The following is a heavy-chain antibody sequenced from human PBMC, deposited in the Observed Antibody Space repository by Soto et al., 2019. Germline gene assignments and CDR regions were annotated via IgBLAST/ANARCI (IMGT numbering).Heavy chain of an antibody. CDR3: ARGRYGDY. V-gene: IGHV1-18*01. D-gene: IGHD1-1*01. J-gene: IGHJ4*02. Sequence: VKVSCKGSGYDFTTYGITWVRQAPGQGLXWMAWISAHNGNTXYAQXLQGRVTVTRDTSTSTAYMELRSLRSDDPAVYYCARGRYGDYWGQGALVTVSS. CDR1: GYDFTTYG. CDR2: ISAHNGNT.